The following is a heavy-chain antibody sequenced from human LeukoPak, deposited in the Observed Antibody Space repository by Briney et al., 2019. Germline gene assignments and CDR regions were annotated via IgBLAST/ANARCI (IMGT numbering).Heavy chain of an antibody. Sequence: GGSLRLSCAASGFTFSSYGMHWVRQAPGKGLEWVAVISYDGSNKYYADSVKGRFTISRDNSKNTLYLQMNSLRAEDTAVYYCARAGVGAIYYFDYWGQGTLVTVSS. D-gene: IGHD1-26*01. J-gene: IGHJ4*02. CDR3: ARAGVGAIYYFDY. V-gene: IGHV3-30*03. CDR2: ISYDGSNK. CDR1: GFTFSSYG.